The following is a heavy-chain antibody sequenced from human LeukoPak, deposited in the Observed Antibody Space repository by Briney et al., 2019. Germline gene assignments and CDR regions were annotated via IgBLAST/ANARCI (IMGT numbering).Heavy chain of an antibody. CDR2: IYSSGSI. J-gene: IGHJ4*02. CDR1: GGSISSSSFY. D-gene: IGHD3-22*01. V-gene: IGHV4-39*01. CDR3: ARDYFDSSGLDY. Sequence: PSETLSLTCTVSGGSISSSSFYWGWLRQPPGKGLEWIGSIYSSGSIYYNPSLKSRVTISVDTSKNQYSLKLSSVTAADTALYYCARDYFDSSGLDYWGQGTLVTVSS.